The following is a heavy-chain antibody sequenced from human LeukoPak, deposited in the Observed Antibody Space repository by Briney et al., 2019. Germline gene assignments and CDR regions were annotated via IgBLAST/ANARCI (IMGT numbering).Heavy chain of an antibody. V-gene: IGHV4-59*01. CDR3: ARDGSGNDAFDI. CDR1: GVSISSYY. J-gene: IGHJ3*02. D-gene: IGHD5-12*01. CDR2: IYYSGST. Sequence: PSETLSLTCTVSGVSISSYYWNWIRQPPGKGLEWIGYIYYSGSTNYNPSLKSRVTISVDTSKNQFSLKLTSVTAADTAVYYCARDGSGNDAFDIWGQGTMVTVSS.